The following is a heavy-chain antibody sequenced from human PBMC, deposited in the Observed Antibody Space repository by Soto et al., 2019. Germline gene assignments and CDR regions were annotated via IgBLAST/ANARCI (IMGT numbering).Heavy chain of an antibody. CDR1: GFTFSSYS. V-gene: IGHV3-21*01. J-gene: IGHJ6*02. CDR3: AREGTIFGVVTHYYYYGMDV. CDR2: ISSSSSYI. D-gene: IGHD3-3*01. Sequence: GGSLRLSCAASGFTFSSYSMNWVRQAPGKGLEWVSSISSSSSYIYYADSVKGRFTISRDNAKNSLYLQMNSLRAEDTAVYYCAREGTIFGVVTHYYYYGMDVWGQGTTVTVSS.